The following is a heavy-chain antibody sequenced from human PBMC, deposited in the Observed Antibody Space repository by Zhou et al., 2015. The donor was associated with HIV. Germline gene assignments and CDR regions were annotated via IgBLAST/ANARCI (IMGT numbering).Heavy chain of an antibody. CDR1: GFTFRNYG. V-gene: IGHV3-48*01. CDR3: ARNADPFYFDY. CDR2: ISSSSSTI. Sequence: VQLVESGGGVVQPGRSLRLSCVVSGFTFRNYGMHWVRQAPGKGLEWVSYISSSSSTIYYADSVKGRFTISRDHAKNSLYLEMNSLRAEDTAVYYCARNADPFYFDYWGLGTLVTVSS. D-gene: IGHD1-1*01. J-gene: IGHJ4*02.